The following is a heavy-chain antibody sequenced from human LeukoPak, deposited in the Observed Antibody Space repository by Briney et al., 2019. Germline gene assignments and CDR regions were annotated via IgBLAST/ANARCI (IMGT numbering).Heavy chain of an antibody. CDR2: ISSSSSYI. J-gene: IGHJ4*02. CDR3: ARDFAAPIYIDY. Sequence: SGGSLRLSCSASGFTFSSYSMNWVRQAPGKGLEWVSFISSSSSYIYYADSVKGRFTISRDNAKNLLYLQMNNLRAEDTAAYYCARDFAAPIYIDYWGQGTLVTVSS. D-gene: IGHD6-13*01. CDR1: GFTFSSYS. V-gene: IGHV3-21*01.